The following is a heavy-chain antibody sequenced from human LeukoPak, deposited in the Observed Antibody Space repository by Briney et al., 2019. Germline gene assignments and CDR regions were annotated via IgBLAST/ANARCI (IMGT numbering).Heavy chain of an antibody. CDR1: GYSFTSYW. V-gene: IGHV5-51*01. D-gene: IGHD2-2*01. Sequence: GESLKISCKGSGYSFTSYWIGWVRQMPGKGLEWMGIIYPGDSDTRYSPSFQGQVTISADKSISTAYLQWSSLKASDTAMYYCARQELYCSSTSCYLLDYWGQGTLVTVSS. CDR2: IYPGDSDT. J-gene: IGHJ4*02. CDR3: ARQELYCSSTSCYLLDY.